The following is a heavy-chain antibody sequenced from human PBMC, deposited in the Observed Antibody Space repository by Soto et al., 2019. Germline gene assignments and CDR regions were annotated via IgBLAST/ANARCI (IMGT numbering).Heavy chain of an antibody. CDR1: GYSFTSYW. Sequence: GESLKISCKGSGYSFTSYWIGWVRQMPGKGLEWMGIIYPGDSDTRYSPSFQGQVTISADKSISTAYLQWSSLKASDTAIYYCARHGVGTISSYYYGMDVWGQGTTVTSP. V-gene: IGHV5-51*01. CDR2: IYPGDSDT. J-gene: IGHJ6*02. D-gene: IGHD1-26*01. CDR3: ARHGVGTISSYYYGMDV.